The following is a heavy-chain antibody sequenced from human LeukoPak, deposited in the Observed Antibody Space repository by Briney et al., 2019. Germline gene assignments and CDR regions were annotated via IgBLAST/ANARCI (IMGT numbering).Heavy chain of an antibody. D-gene: IGHD3-22*01. CDR1: GGSISGSNYY. V-gene: IGHV4-39*07. J-gene: IGHJ4*02. CDR2: ISYSGST. Sequence: SETLSLTCTVSGGSISGSNYYWGWIRQPPGKGLEWIGSISYSGSTYYNPSLKSRVTISVDTSNNQFSLKLRSVTAADTAVYYCARGVARLGYYDSSPNFQFDYWGQGTLVTVSS. CDR3: ARGVARLGYYDSSPNFQFDY.